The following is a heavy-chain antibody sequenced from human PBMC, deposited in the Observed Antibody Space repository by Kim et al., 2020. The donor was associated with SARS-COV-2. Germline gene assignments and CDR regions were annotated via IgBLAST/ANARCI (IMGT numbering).Heavy chain of an antibody. D-gene: IGHD6-13*01. CDR3: ATFPYSSSWSTDNAFDI. CDR2: IYYSGST. V-gene: IGHV4-39*01. Sequence: SETLSLTCTVSGGSISSSSYYWGWIRQPPGKGLEWIGSIYYSGSTYYNPSLKSRVTISVDTSKNQFSLKLSSVTAADTAVYYCATFPYSSSWSTDNAFDIWGQGTMVTVSS. J-gene: IGHJ3*02. CDR1: GGSISSSSYY.